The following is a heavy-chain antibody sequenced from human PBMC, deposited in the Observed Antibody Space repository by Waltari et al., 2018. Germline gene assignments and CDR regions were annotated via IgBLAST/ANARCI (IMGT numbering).Heavy chain of an antibody. D-gene: IGHD2-8*01. Sequence: EVQLVESGGGLVKPGGSLRLSCVASGFPFSSYSMNWVRQAPGKGLDWVSSISSTSTCKHSADSVKGRFSISRDNAKNSLYLQMDSLRAEDTAVYYCASKTYCTNGLCPFDYWGQGTLVTVSS. V-gene: IGHV3-21*01. CDR2: ISSTSTCK. J-gene: IGHJ4*02. CDR3: ASKTYCTNGLCPFDY. CDR1: GFPFSSYS.